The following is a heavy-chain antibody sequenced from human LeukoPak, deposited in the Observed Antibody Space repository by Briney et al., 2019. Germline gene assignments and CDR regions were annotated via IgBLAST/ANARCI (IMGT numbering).Heavy chain of an antibody. CDR2: IYHSGST. CDR1: GGSISSRNYY. Sequence: SETLSLTCTVSGGSISSRNYYWGWIRQPPGKGLEWIGSIYHSGSTYYNPSLKSRVTISVDTSKNQFSLKLSSVTAADTAVYYCARGDYDTSGYYYYYYGMDVWGQGTTVTVSS. CDR3: ARGDYDTSGYYYYYYGMDV. J-gene: IGHJ6*02. V-gene: IGHV4-39*01. D-gene: IGHD3-22*01.